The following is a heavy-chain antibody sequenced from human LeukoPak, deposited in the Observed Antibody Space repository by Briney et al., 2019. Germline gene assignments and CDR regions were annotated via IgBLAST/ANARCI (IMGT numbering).Heavy chain of an antibody. J-gene: IGHJ6*03. CDR3: AKDYYDSSGYYYVYYYYYYYMDV. D-gene: IGHD3-22*01. CDR1: GFTFSSYA. Sequence: PGGSLRLSCAASGFTFSSYAMSWVRQAPGKGLEWVSAISGSGGSTYYADSVKGRFTISRDNSKNTLYLQMNSLRAEDTAVYYCAKDYYDSSGYYYVYYYYYYYMDVWGKGTTVTVSS. V-gene: IGHV3-23*01. CDR2: ISGSGGST.